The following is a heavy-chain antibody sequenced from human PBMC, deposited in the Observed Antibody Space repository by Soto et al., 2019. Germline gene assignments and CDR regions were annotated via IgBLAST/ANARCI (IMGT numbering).Heavy chain of an antibody. Sequence: GASVKVSCKASGYTFTSYGISWVRQAPGQGLEWMGWISAYNGNTNYAQELQGRVTMTTDTSTSTAYMELRSLRSDDTAVYYCARFLITMIVGVNWFDPWGQGTLVTVSS. J-gene: IGHJ5*02. CDR1: GYTFTSYG. V-gene: IGHV1-18*01. CDR2: ISAYNGNT. D-gene: IGHD3-22*01. CDR3: ARFLITMIVGVNWFDP.